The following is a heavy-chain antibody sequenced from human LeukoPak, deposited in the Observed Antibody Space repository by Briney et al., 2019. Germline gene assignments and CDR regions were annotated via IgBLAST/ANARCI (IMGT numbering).Heavy chain of an antibody. CDR1: GYTLTELS. CDR3: ATGSNHYYGSGRSLYYYGMDV. CDR2: FDPEDGET. V-gene: IGHV1-24*01. Sequence: ASVKVSCKVSGYTLTELSMHWVRQAPGKGLEWMGGFDPEDGETIYAQKFQGRVTMTEDTSTDTAYMELSSLRSEDTAVYYCATGSNHYYGSGRSLYYYGMDVWGQGTTVTVSS. D-gene: IGHD3-10*01. J-gene: IGHJ6*02.